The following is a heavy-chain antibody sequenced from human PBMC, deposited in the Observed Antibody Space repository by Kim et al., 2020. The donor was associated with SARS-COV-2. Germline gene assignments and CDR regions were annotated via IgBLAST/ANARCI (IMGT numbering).Heavy chain of an antibody. CDR1: GFTFSTYV. D-gene: IGHD3-10*01. CDR3: ASPTGMFRDGDNCLNS. Sequence: GGSLRLSCAASGFTFSTYVMSWVRQAPGKGLEWVSTIRDSGGSTYYADSVNGRFTISRDNSKNTLYLQMNSLRAEDTAVYYCASPTGMFRDGDNCLNS. J-gene: IGHJ5*01. V-gene: IGHV3-23*01. CDR2: IRDSGGST.